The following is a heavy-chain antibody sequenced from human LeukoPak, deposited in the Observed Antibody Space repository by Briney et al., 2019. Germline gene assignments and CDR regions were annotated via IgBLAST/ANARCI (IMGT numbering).Heavy chain of an antibody. D-gene: IGHD3-3*01. CDR1: GGTFSSYT. CDR3: ARGAFSDDFWRSNWFDP. J-gene: IGHJ5*02. CDR2: IIPILGIA. Sequence: VASVKVSCKASGGTFSSYTISWVRQAPGQGLEWMGRIIPILGIANYAQKFQGRVTITADKSTSTAYMELSSLRSEDTAVYYCARGAFSDDFWRSNWFDPWGQGTPVTVSS. V-gene: IGHV1-69*02.